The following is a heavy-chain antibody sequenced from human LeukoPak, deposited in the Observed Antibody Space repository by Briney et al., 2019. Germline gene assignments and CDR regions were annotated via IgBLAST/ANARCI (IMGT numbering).Heavy chain of an antibody. CDR1: GYTFTSYG. V-gene: IGHV1-18*01. CDR3: ARAPAHLYNSSYNWFDP. CDR2: ISAYNGNT. D-gene: IGHD6-6*01. Sequence: ASVKVSCKASGYTFTSYGISWVRQAPGQGLEWMGWISAYNGNTNYAQKLQGRVTMTTDTSTSTAYMELRSLRSDDTAVYYCARAPAHLYNSSYNWFDPWGQGTLVTVSS. J-gene: IGHJ5*02.